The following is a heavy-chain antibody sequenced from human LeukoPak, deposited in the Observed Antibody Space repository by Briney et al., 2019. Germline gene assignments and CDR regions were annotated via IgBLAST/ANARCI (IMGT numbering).Heavy chain of an antibody. CDR1: GDSVSSNSAN. V-gene: IGHV6-1*01. CDR3: ARVATGAPRYYYGMDV. J-gene: IGHJ6*04. CDR2: TYYRSKWSN. Sequence: SQTLSLTCAISGDSVSSNSANWNWIRQSPSSGLEWLGRTYYRSKWSNDYAVSVKSRITINADTSKNQLSLQLNSVTPEDTAVYYCARVATGAPRYYYGMDVWGKGTTVTVSS. D-gene: IGHD1-1*01.